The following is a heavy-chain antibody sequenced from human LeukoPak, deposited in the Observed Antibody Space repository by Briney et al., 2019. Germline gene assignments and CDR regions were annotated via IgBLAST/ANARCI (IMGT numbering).Heavy chain of an antibody. CDR2: VHYSGST. CDR1: GASISNSAYY. V-gene: IGHV4-39*01. Sequence: SETLSLSCTVSGASISNSAYYWLWIRQPPGEGLECIGTVHYSGSTFYNPSLKSRVNISVDTSKNQFSLQLSSVTAEDTAVYYCARLFFVIDTWGQGTLVTVSS. D-gene: IGHD3-3*01. CDR3: ARLFFVIDT. J-gene: IGHJ5*02.